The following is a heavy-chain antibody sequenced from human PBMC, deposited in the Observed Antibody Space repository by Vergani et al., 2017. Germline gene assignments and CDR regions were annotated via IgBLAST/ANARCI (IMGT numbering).Heavy chain of an antibody. J-gene: IGHJ6*02. CDR3: AKVSYSSGWYVGYGMDV. CDR1: GFTFSSYG. Sequence: QVQLVESGGGVVQPGRSLRLSCAASGFTFSSYGMHWVRQAPGKGLEWVAVIWYDGSNKYYADSVKGRFTISRDNSKNKLYLQMNSLRAEDTAVYYCAKVSYSSGWYVGYGMDVWGQGTTVTVSS. V-gene: IGHV3-33*06. CDR2: IWYDGSNK. D-gene: IGHD6-19*01.